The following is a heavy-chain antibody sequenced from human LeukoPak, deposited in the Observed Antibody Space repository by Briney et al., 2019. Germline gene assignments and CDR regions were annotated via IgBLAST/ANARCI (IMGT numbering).Heavy chain of an antibody. CDR2: TYYRSNWNY. J-gene: IGHJ4*02. V-gene: IGHV6-1*01. D-gene: IGHD6-13*01. Sequence: SQTLSLTCGISGDSVSSNSAAWNWIRQSPSRGLEWLGRTYYRSNWNYDYAVSVRGRITISPDTSRNQFSLQLNSVTPEDTAVYYCASKAPAGRYLDYWDRGTLVTVSS. CDR3: ASKAPAGRYLDY. CDR1: GDSVSSNSAA.